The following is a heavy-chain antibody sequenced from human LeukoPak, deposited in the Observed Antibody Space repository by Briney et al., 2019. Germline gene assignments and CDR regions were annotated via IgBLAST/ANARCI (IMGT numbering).Heavy chain of an antibody. Sequence: ASVKVSCKASGYTFTSYYMHWVRQAPGQGLEWMGIINPSGGSTSYAQKFQGRVTMTRDTSTSTVYMELSSLRSEDTAVYYCARERYYDSSGYTPGQGDYWGQGTLVTASS. D-gene: IGHD3-22*01. J-gene: IGHJ4*02. CDR3: ARERYYDSSGYTPGQGDY. V-gene: IGHV1-46*01. CDR2: INPSGGST. CDR1: GYTFTSYY.